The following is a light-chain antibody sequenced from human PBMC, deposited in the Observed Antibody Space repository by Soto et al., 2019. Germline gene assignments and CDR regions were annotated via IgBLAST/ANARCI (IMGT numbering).Light chain of an antibody. CDR3: AAWDDSLNGVV. Sequence: QCVLTQSPSVSGTPGQRVTISCSGSSSNIGSNTVNWYQQLPGTAPKLLIYSNNQRPSGVPDRFSGSKSGTSASLAISGLQSEDEADYYCAAWDDSLNGVVFGGGTKLTVL. J-gene: IGLJ2*01. CDR1: SSNIGSNT. CDR2: SNN. V-gene: IGLV1-44*01.